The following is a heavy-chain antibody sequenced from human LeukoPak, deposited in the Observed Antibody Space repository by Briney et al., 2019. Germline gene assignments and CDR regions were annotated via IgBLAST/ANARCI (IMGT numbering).Heavy chain of an antibody. CDR1: GYTLTELS. D-gene: IGHD4-17*01. CDR3: ATFGDYGDYPGYYFDY. Sequence: ASVKVSCKVSGYTLTELSMHWVRQAPGKGLEWMGGFDPEDGETIYAQKFQGRVTMTEDTSTDTAYMELSSLRSEDTAVYYCATFGDYGDYPGYYFDYWGQGTLVTVSS. V-gene: IGHV1-24*01. J-gene: IGHJ4*02. CDR2: FDPEDGET.